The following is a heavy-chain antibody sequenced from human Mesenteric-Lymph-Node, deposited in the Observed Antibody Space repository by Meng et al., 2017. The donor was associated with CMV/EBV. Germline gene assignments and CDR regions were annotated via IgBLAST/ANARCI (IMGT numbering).Heavy chain of an antibody. CDR3: VRGWFGELSHFDY. J-gene: IGHJ4*02. V-gene: IGHV4-39*07. Sequence: SETLSLTCTVSGGSISSSSYYWGWIRQPPGKGLEWIGSIYYSGSTYYNPSLKSPVTMSVDTSKKQFSLKLSSVTAADTAVYYCVRGWFGELSHFDYWGQGILVTVSS. D-gene: IGHD3-10*01. CDR1: GGSISSSSYY. CDR2: IYYSGST.